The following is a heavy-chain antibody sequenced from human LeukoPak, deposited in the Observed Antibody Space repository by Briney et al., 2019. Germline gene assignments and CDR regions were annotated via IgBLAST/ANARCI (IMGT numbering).Heavy chain of an antibody. D-gene: IGHD2-15*01. V-gene: IGHV3-23*01. J-gene: IGHJ4*02. CDR1: GFTFNNYA. Sequence: PGGSLRLSCAASGFTFNNYAMSWVRQAPGKGLEWVTVVSRSGDATFYVDSVKGRFTVSRDNSKNTLYLQMNSLTADDTAVYYCAKSPGALRYERRLYYFDYWGQGTLVTVSS. CDR3: AKSPGALRYERRLYYFDY. CDR2: VSRSGDAT.